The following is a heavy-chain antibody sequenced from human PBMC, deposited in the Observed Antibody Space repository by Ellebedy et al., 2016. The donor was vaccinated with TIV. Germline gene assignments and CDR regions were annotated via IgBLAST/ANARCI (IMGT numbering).Heavy chain of an antibody. J-gene: IGHJ4*02. CDR1: GFTFSSYA. D-gene: IGHD6-6*01. Sequence: PGGSLRLSCAASGFTFSSYAMSWVRQAPGKGLEWVSDISGSGDSTHYADSVKGRFTISRDNSKNTLYLQMNSLRAEDTAVYYCAKDLHQYSSSSLGFDWGQGTLVTVSS. V-gene: IGHV3-23*01. CDR3: AKDLHQYSSSSLGFD. CDR2: ISGSGDST.